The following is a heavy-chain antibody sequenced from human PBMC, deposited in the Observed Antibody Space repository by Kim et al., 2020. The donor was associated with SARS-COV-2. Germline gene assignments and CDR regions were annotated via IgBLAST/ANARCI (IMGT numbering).Heavy chain of an antibody. CDR3: AKSGPLARQYYYDSSGPDDAFDI. J-gene: IGHJ3*02. D-gene: IGHD3-22*01. CDR1: GFTFDDYA. V-gene: IGHV3-9*01. Sequence: GGSLRLSCAASGFTFDDYAMHWVRQAPGKGLEWVSGISWNSGSIGYADSVKGRFTISRDNAKNSLYLQMNSLRAEDTALYYCAKSGPLARQYYYDSSGPDDAFDIWGQGTMVTVSS. CDR2: ISWNSGSI.